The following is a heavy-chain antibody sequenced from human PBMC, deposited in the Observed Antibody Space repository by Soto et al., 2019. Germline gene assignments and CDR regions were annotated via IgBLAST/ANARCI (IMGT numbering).Heavy chain of an antibody. CDR1: GFTFSSYA. CDR2: ISGSGGST. J-gene: IGHJ4*02. V-gene: IGHV3-23*01. D-gene: IGHD5-12*01. CDR3: VKAVGGLRAPFDY. Sequence: GGSLRLSCAASGFTFSSYAMSWVRQAPGKGLEWVSAISGSGGSTYYADSVKGRFTISRDNSKNTLYLQMNSLRAEDTAVYYCVKAVGGLRAPFDYWGQGTLVTVSS.